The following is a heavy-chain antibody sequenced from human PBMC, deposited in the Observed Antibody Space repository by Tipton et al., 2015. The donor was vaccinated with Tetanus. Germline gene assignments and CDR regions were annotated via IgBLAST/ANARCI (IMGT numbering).Heavy chain of an antibody. CDR3: TREGPIEFSRQLGAFDV. J-gene: IGHJ3*01. Sequence: SLRLSCVASGFTFNKHAINWVRQLPGKGLEWVAAISYDGSDADHPDSVKGRFTISRDNSKNTVYLQMNSLRGDDTGVYYCTREGPIEFSRQLGAFDVWGLGTMVTVSS. D-gene: IGHD6-13*01. CDR2: ISYDGSDA. V-gene: IGHV3-30*04. CDR1: GFTFNKHA.